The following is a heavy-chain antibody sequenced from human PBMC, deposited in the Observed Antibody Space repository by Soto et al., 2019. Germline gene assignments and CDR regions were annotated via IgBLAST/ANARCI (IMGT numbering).Heavy chain of an antibody. CDR1: GGSISSYY. CDR3: ARADYDFWSGYPYWFDP. D-gene: IGHD3-3*01. Sequence: SETLSLTCTVSGGSISSYYWSWIRQPPGKGLEWIGYIYYSGSTNYNPSLKSRVTISVDTPKNQFSLKLSSVTAADTAVYYCARADYDFWSGYPYWFDPWGQGTLVTVSS. V-gene: IGHV4-59*01. J-gene: IGHJ5*02. CDR2: IYYSGST.